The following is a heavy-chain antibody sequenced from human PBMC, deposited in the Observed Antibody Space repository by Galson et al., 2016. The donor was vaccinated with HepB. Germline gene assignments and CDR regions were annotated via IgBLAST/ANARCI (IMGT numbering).Heavy chain of an antibody. D-gene: IGHD4-11*01. Sequence: SETLSLTCSVSGGSVTTYYWGWVRRPPGKGLEWIGYVHYSGSTNYSPSLKSRVIISLDTSRNQFSLTLSSVTAADTAVYYCARVFPMTAVAAGLYDHPLDVWGQGTTATVSS. CDR3: ARVFPMTAVAAGLYDHPLDV. V-gene: IGHV4-59*02. CDR1: GGSVTTYY. J-gene: IGHJ6*02. CDR2: VHYSGST.